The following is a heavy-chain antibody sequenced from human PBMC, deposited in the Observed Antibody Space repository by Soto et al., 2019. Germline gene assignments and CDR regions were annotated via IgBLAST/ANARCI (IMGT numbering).Heavy chain of an antibody. J-gene: IGHJ6*02. CDR1: GYSFTSYW. D-gene: IGHD5-18*01. Sequence: PGESLKISCKGSGYSFTSYWIGWVRQMPGKGLEWMGIIYPGDSDTRYSPSFQGQVTISADKSISTAYLQWSSLKASDTAMYYCARLQGSGYSYGFDYYVMDVWGQGTTVTVSS. CDR2: IYPGDSDT. CDR3: ARLQGSGYSYGFDYYVMDV. V-gene: IGHV5-51*01.